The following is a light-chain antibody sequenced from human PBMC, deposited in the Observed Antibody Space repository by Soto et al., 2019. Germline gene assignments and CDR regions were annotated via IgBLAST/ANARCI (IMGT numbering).Light chain of an antibody. V-gene: IGLV2-14*01. CDR3: SSYTSSSLWV. Sequence: QSALTQPASVSGSPGQSITISCTGTSSDVGGYNYVSWYQQHPGKAPKLMIYDVSNRPSGVSNRFSGSKSGNMASLTISGLQAEDEADYYCSSYTSSSLWVFGGGTKLTVL. CDR2: DVS. J-gene: IGLJ3*02. CDR1: SSDVGGYNY.